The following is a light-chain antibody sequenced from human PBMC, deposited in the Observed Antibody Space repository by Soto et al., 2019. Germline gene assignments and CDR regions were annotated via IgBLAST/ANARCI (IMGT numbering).Light chain of an antibody. V-gene: IGLV1-44*01. Sequence: QSVLTQPPSASGTPGQRVTISCSGSSSNIGSYTVNWYQQLPGMAPKLLIYNNNQRPSGVPDRFSGSKYGTSASLAISGLQSEDEADYHCATWDDSLTGFVFGPGTKLTVL. CDR3: ATWDDSLTGFV. J-gene: IGLJ1*01. CDR1: SSNIGSYT. CDR2: NNN.